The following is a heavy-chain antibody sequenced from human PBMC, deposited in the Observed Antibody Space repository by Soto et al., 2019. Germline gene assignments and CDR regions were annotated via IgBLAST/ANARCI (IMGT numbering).Heavy chain of an antibody. J-gene: IGHJ4*02. D-gene: IGHD3-16*01. Sequence: SETLSLTCTFSGGSTNSRSDYCGWIRQPPWKGLEWIGSVYYSGSTHDNPSLQSRVTISVDTSRNQFSLNLISVTAADTAVYFCARQPRGPGYGERGLYFEYWGQGTLVTVSS. CDR3: ARQPRGPGYGERGLYFEY. V-gene: IGHV4-39*01. CDR1: GGSTNSRSDY. CDR2: VYYSGST.